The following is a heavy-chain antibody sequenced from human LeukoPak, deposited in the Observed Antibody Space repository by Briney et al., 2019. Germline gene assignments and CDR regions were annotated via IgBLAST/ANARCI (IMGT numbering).Heavy chain of an antibody. CDR1: GFTFSSYA. CDR2: ISHDGSHI. D-gene: IGHD1-20*01. J-gene: IGHJ3*01. CDR3: ARVGYNFNLGNAFDV. V-gene: IGHV3-30-3*01. Sequence: GRSLRLSCAASGFTFSSYAMHWVRQAPGKGLEWVAVISHDGSHIYYADSVRGRVTISRDNSRSTLFLQMNSLRADDTGVYHCARVGYNFNLGNAFDVWGQGTVVTVSS.